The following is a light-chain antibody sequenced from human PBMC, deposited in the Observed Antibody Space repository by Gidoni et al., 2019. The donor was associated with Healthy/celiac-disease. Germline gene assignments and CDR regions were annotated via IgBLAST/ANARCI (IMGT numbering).Light chain of an antibody. CDR1: QSVSSY. CDR2: DAS. V-gene: IGKV3-11*01. Sequence: EFVLTQSPATLSLSPGERATLSFRASQSVSSYLAWYQQKPGQAPRLLIYDASNRATGIPDRFSGRVSVTDFTLTISSLEPEDFAVYYCQQRSNWPPLTFGGGTKVEIK. CDR3: QQRSNWPPLT. J-gene: IGKJ4*01.